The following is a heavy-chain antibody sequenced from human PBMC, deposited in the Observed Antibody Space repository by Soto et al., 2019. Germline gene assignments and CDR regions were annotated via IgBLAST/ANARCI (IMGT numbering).Heavy chain of an antibody. D-gene: IGHD1-26*01. CDR3: ARVGGTLSNWFDP. Sequence: SETLSLTCTVSGGSVNSASYYWSWIRQPPGKGLEWIGYVYYSGSTNYNPSLKSRVTISVDTSKDQFSLKLSSVTAADTAVYYCARVGGTLSNWFDPWGQGILVTVSP. V-gene: IGHV4-61*01. J-gene: IGHJ5*02. CDR1: GGSVNSASYY. CDR2: VYYSGST.